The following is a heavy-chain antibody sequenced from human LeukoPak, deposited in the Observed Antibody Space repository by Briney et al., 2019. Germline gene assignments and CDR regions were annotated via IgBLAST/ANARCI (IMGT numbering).Heavy chain of an antibody. CDR3: AGGDEYSSSSVSYCGMDV. CDR1: GYTFTSYD. CDR2: MNPNSCNT. V-gene: IGHV1-8*01. D-gene: IGHD6-6*01. Sequence: GASVNVSCKASGYTFTSYDINWVRQATGQEREWMGWMNPNSCNTGYAQKFQGRVTMNRNTSISTAYMELSSLRSEDTAVYYCAGGDEYSSSSVSYCGMDVWGQGTTVTVSS. J-gene: IGHJ6*02.